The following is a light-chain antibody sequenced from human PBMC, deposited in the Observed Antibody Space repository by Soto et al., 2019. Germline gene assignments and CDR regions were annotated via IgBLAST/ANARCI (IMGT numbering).Light chain of an antibody. CDR3: QQSYSTPFT. J-gene: IGKJ3*01. CDR1: QSVGRG. V-gene: IGKV1-39*01. CDR2: LVS. Sequence: DMQMTQSPAYLSASVGDRVTITCRPSQSVGRGLHWYQQRPGEAPKLLIYLVSNLQSGVPSRFSGSGSGTDFTLTISSLHPEDFATYFCQQSYSTPFTFGPGTRVGIK.